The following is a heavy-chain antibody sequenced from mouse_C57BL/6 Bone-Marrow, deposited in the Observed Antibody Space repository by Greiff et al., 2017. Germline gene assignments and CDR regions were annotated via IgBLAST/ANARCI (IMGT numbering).Heavy chain of an antibody. J-gene: IGHJ1*03. D-gene: IGHD2-5*01. Sequence: VQLQESGAELVKPGASVKLSCKASGYTFTSYWMHWVKQRPGQGLEWIGMIHPNSGSTNYNEKFKSKATLTVDKSSSTAYMQLSSLTSEDSAVYYCARSCYSNHWYFDVWGTGTTVTVSS. CDR2: IHPNSGST. CDR3: ARSCYSNHWYFDV. CDR1: GYTFTSYW. V-gene: IGHV1-64*01.